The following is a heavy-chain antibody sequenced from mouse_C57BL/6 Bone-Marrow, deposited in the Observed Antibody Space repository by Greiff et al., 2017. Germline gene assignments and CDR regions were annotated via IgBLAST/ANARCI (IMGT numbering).Heavy chain of an antibody. Sequence: VQLQQSGAELVKPGASVKLSCKASGYTFTSYWMHWVKQRPGQGLEWIGMIHPHSGSTNYNEKFKSKATLTVDKSSSTAYMQLSSLTSEDSAVYYCARRSTRGFAYWGQGTLVTVSA. CDR2: IHPHSGST. V-gene: IGHV1-64*01. D-gene: IGHD3-3*01. CDR3: ARRSTRGFAY. J-gene: IGHJ3*01. CDR1: GYTFTSYW.